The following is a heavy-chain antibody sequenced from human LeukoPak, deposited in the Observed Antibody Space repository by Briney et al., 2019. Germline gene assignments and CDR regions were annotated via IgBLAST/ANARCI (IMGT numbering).Heavy chain of an antibody. Sequence: PSQTLSLTCTVSGGSISSGGYYWSWIRQPPGKGLEWIGYIYHSGSTYYNPSLKSRVTISVDRSKNQFSLKLSSVTAADTAVYYCARITSGGYCSSTSCQSTANYYYMDVWGKGTTVTVSS. CDR2: IYHSGST. D-gene: IGHD2-2*03. V-gene: IGHV4-30-2*01. CDR3: ARITSGGYCSSTSCQSTANYYYMDV. CDR1: GGSISSGGYY. J-gene: IGHJ6*03.